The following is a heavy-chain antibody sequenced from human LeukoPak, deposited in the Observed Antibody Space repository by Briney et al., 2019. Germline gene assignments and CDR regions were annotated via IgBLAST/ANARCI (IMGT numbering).Heavy chain of an antibody. CDR1: ADSITNHY. CDR3: VRGSTGAFDP. D-gene: IGHD1-1*01. V-gene: IGHV4-59*11. CDR2: IYYSGSS. J-gene: IGHJ5*02. Sequence: SETLSLTCTVSADSITNHYWSWIRQPPGKGLEWIGYIYYSGSSSYNPSLKSRVTMSVDTSKNQFSLKLSSVTAADTAVYYCVRGSTGAFDPWGQGTLVTVSS.